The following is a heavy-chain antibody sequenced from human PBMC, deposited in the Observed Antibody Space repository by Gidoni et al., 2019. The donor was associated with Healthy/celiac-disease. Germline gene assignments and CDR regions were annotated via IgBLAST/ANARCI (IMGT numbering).Heavy chain of an antibody. J-gene: IGHJ6*02. CDR3: AREMYDILTGYFRGMDV. Sequence: QVQLVQSGAAVKKPGASVKVACKASGYTFTGYYMHWVRQAPGQGLEWMGWINPNSGGTNYAQKFQGRVTMTRDTSISTAYMELSRLRSDDTAVYYCAREMYDILTGYFRGMDVWGQGTTVTVSS. V-gene: IGHV1-2*02. CDR1: GYTFTGYY. D-gene: IGHD3-9*01. CDR2: INPNSGGT.